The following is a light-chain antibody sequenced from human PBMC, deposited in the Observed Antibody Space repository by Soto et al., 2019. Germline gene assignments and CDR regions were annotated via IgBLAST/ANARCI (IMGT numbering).Light chain of an antibody. V-gene: IGKV4-1*01. CDR3: QPYYSTPPT. CDR1: QSVLYSSNNNNY. CDR2: WAS. J-gene: IGKJ2*01. Sequence: DIVMTQSPDSLAVSLGERATINCKSSQSVLYSSNNNNYLAWYQQKPGQTPKLLIYWASTRESGVPDRFSGSGSGTDFTLTISSLQAEDVAVYYCQPYYSTPPTFGQGTKLEIK.